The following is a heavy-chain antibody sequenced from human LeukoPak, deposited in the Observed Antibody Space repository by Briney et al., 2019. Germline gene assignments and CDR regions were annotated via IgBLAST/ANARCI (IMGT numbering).Heavy chain of an antibody. D-gene: IGHD3-22*01. J-gene: IGHJ4*02. CDR1: GFTFSSYS. Sequence: GGSLRLSCAASGFTFSSYSMNWVRQAPGKGLEWVSSISSSSSYIYYADSVKGRFTISRDNAKNSLYLQMNSLGAEDTAVYYCARGTYDSSGYYGYWGQGTLATVSS. V-gene: IGHV3-21*01. CDR2: ISSSSSYI. CDR3: ARGTYDSSGYYGY.